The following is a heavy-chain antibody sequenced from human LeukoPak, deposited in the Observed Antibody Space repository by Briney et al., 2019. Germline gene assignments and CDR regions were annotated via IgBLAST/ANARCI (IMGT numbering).Heavy chain of an antibody. V-gene: IGHV3-66*02. CDR3: ARDKERAQGI. J-gene: IGHJ3*02. CDR1: GFTVSSNY. D-gene: IGHD5-24*01. Sequence: PGGSLRLSCAASGFTVSSNYMSWVRQAPGKGLEWVSVIYSGGSTYYADSVKGRFTISRDNSKNTLYLRMNSLRAEDTAVYYCARDKERAQGIWGQGTMVTVSS. CDR2: IYSGGST.